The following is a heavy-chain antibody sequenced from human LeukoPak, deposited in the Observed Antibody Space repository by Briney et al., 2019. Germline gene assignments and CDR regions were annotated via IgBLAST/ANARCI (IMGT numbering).Heavy chain of an antibody. CDR2: VFNGGST. V-gene: IGHV4-59*11. J-gene: IGHJ4*02. CDR3: ASRPAGSTWYGVFDY. D-gene: IGHD6-13*01. CDR1: GGSINSHY. Sequence: SETLSLTCSVSGGSINSHYWSWIWQSPGKGLEWIGYVFNGGSTNYNPSLKSRVTMSLDTSRDQFSLRLSSVTAADTAIYYCASRPAGSTWYGVFDYWSQGTLVTVSS.